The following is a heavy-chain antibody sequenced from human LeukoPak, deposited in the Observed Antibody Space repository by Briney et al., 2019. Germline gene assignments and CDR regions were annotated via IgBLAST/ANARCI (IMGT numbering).Heavy chain of an antibody. D-gene: IGHD3-22*01. CDR1: GFTFSSYA. V-gene: IGHV3-23*01. J-gene: IGHJ4*02. CDR3: ARDGPAYYYDGSGNDY. Sequence: GGSLRLSCAASGFTFSSYAMSWVRQAPGKGLEWVSAISGSGGSTYYADSVKGRFTISRDNAKNSLYLQMNSLRAEDTAVYYCARDGPAYYYDGSGNDYWGQGTLVTVSS. CDR2: ISGSGGST.